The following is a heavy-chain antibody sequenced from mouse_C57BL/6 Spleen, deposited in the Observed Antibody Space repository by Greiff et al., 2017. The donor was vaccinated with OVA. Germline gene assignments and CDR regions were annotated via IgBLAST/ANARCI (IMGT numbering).Heavy chain of an antibody. V-gene: IGHV1-9*01. CDR2: ILPGSGST. Sequence: QVQLQQSGAELMKPGASVKLSCKATGYTFTGYWIEWVKQRPGHGLEWIGEILPGSGSTTYNETFKGKATFTADTSSNTAYMHISSLTTEDSSIYYCARGAITTVFDYSGQGTTLTVSS. D-gene: IGHD1-1*01. CDR1: GYTFTGYW. J-gene: IGHJ2*01. CDR3: ARGAITTVFDY.